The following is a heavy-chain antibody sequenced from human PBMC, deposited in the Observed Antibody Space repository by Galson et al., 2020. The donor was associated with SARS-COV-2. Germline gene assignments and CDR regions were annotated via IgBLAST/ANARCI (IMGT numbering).Heavy chain of an antibody. V-gene: IGHV3-30*18. CDR3: AKDRPYDYVWWSLDD. J-gene: IGHJ4*02. Sequence: GESLKISCAASGFTFSSYGMHWVRQAPGKGLEWVAVISYDGSNKYYADAVKGRFTISRDNSKNTLYLQMNSLRAEDTAVYYCAKDRPYDYVWWSLDDWGQGTLVTVSS. CDR1: GFTFSSYG. D-gene: IGHD3-16*01. CDR2: ISYDGSNK.